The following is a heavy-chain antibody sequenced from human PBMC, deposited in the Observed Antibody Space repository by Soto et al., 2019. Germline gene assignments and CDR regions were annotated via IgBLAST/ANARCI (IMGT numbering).Heavy chain of an antibody. CDR2: INPNSGGT. Sequence: ASVKVSCKASGYTFTGYYMHWVRQAPGQGLEWMGWINPNSGGTNYAQKFQGWVTMTRDTSISTAYMELGRLGSDDTAVYYCARAGGIEGPGDYGRLRYYYYYYGMDVWGQGTTVTVSS. CDR3: ARAGGIEGPGDYGRLRYYYYYYGMDV. CDR1: GYTFTGYY. J-gene: IGHJ6*02. D-gene: IGHD4-17*01. V-gene: IGHV1-2*04.